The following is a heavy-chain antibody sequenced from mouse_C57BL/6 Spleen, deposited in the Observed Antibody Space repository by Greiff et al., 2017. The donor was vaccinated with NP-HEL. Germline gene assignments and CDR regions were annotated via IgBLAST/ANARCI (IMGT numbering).Heavy chain of an antibody. CDR3: ARNPAYYYGSSHWYFDV. Sequence: EVQLQQSGPELVKPGASVKISCKASGYSFTGYYMNWVKQSPEKSLEWIGEINHSTGGTTYNQSLKAKATLTVDKSTSTDYMQLKSLTSEDSAVYYCARNPAYYYGSSHWYFDVWGTGTTVTVSS. CDR2: INHSTGGT. D-gene: IGHD1-1*01. J-gene: IGHJ1*03. V-gene: IGHV1-42*01. CDR1: GYSFTGYY.